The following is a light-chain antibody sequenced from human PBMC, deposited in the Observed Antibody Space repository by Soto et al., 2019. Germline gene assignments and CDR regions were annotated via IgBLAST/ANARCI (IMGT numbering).Light chain of an antibody. V-gene: IGKV1-27*01. CDR1: QGISKY. CDR3: QKYNSAPWT. CDR2: AES. J-gene: IGKJ1*01. Sequence: DIQMTQSPSSLSTSVGDRVTITCRASQGISKYLAWYQQKPGKVPKLLIYAESTLQSGVPSRFSGSGSGTDFTLTISSLQPEDVATYYSQKYNSAPWTFGQGTKLEIK.